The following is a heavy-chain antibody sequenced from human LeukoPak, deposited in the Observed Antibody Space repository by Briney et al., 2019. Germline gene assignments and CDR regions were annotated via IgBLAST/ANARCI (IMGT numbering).Heavy chain of an antibody. V-gene: IGHV3-48*04. CDR3: ARDRIAVAFDY. Sequence: PGGSLRLSCAASGFTFSSYGMHWVRQAPGKGLEWVSYISSSGSTIYYADSVKGRFTISRDNAKNSLYLQMNSLRAEDTAVYYCARDRIAVAFDYWGQGTLVTVSS. CDR2: ISSSGSTI. D-gene: IGHD6-19*01. CDR1: GFTFSSYG. J-gene: IGHJ4*02.